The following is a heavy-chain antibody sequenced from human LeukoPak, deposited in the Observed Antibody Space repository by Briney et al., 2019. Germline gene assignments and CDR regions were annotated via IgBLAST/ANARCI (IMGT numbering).Heavy chain of an antibody. J-gene: IGHJ4*02. CDR1: GYRFTSYY. CDR2: INPSGVST. Sequence: GASVKVSCKASGYRFTSYYMHWVRQAPGQGLEWMGVINPSGVSTTYAQKFQGRVTMTRDTSTSTVYMILSSLRFEDTAVYYCARDLYGSTLSPWFWGQGTLVTVSS. D-gene: IGHD3-9*01. V-gene: IGHV1-46*01. CDR3: ARDLYGSTLSPWF.